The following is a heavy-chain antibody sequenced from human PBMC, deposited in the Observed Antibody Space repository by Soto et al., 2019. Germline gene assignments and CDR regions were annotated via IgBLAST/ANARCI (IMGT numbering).Heavy chain of an antibody. J-gene: IGHJ4*02. Sequence: VQLLESGGGLVQPGGSLRLSCAASGFTLNNYPMNWVRQAPGKGLEWVSAISSSGTSTYYADSVKGRFTISRDISENTLYLQMDTLRAEDTAVYYCAKAYSTSWYSFDYWGQGTLVTVSS. D-gene: IGHD6-13*01. V-gene: IGHV3-23*01. CDR2: ISSSGTST. CDR1: GFTLNNYP. CDR3: AKAYSTSWYSFDY.